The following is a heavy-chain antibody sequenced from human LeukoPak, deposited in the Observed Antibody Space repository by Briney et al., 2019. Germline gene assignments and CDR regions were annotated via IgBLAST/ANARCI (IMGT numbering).Heavy chain of an antibody. V-gene: IGHV3-21*01. D-gene: IGHD6-19*01. J-gene: IGHJ3*02. CDR2: IGPTGSDR. Sequence: GGSLRLSCTASGLTFSTSGFNWVRQAPGKGLEWVASIGPTGSDRYHADSIKGRFTISRDNSKNTLYLQMNSLRAEDTAVYYCARVSSGWYIGAFDIWGQGTMVTVSS. CDR1: GLTFSTSG. CDR3: ARVSSGWYIGAFDI.